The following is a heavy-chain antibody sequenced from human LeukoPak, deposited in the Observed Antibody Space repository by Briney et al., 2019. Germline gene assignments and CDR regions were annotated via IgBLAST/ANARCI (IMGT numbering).Heavy chain of an antibody. V-gene: IGHV3-23*01. CDR3: AKEKTIFGVVRSDYFDY. Sequence: PGGSLRLSCAASGFTVSSNYMSWVRQAPGKGLEWVSAISGSGGSTYYADSVKGRFTISRDNSKNTLYLQMNSLRAEDTAVYYCAKEKTIFGVVRSDYFDYWGQGTLVTVSS. J-gene: IGHJ4*02. CDR2: ISGSGGST. D-gene: IGHD3-3*01. CDR1: GFTVSSNY.